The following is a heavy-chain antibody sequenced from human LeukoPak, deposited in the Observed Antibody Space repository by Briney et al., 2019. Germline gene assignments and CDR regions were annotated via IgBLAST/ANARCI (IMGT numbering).Heavy chain of an antibody. V-gene: IGHV3-48*01. CDR2: ISSSSSTI. CDR1: GFTFSSFS. D-gene: IGHD3-10*01. J-gene: IGHJ6*02. CDR3: ARNFQVTYYYYGMDV. Sequence: GGSLRLSCAASGFTFSSFSMNWVRQAPGKGLEWVSYISSSSSTIYYADSVKGRFTISRDNAKNSLYLQMNSLRAEDTAVYYCARNFQVTYYYYGMDVWGQGTTVTVSS.